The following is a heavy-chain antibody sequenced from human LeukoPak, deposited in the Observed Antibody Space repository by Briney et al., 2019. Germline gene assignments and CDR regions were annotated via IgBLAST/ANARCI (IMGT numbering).Heavy chain of an antibody. V-gene: IGHV1-2*02. CDR3: ASKGAGYCRSTNCQGAFDI. Sequence: ASVEVSCKASGGTFSSYAISWVRQAPGQGLEWMGWINPNSGDTNYAQNFQDRVTMTWDTSVSTAYMELSSLTSDDTAVYYCASKGAGYCRSTNCQGAFDIWGQGSMVTVSS. J-gene: IGHJ3*02. CDR1: GGTFSSYA. D-gene: IGHD2-2*01. CDR2: INPNSGDT.